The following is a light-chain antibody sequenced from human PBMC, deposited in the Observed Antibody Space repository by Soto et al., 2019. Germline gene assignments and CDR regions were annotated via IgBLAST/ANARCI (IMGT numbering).Light chain of an antibody. Sequence: EIVMTQSPATLSVSPGERATLSCRASQSVSSNLAWYQQKPGQAPRLLIYGASTRATGIPARFSGSGSGTEFTLTLSSLESEDFGVYYCQQYNNWLWTFGQGTKVEIK. CDR2: GAS. CDR3: QQYNNWLWT. CDR1: QSVSSN. V-gene: IGKV3-15*01. J-gene: IGKJ1*01.